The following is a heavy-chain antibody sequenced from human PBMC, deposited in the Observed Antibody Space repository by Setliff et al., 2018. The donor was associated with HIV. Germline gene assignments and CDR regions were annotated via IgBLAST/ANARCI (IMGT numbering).Heavy chain of an antibody. V-gene: IGHV4-4*07. Sequence: NPSETLSLTCNVSGASTNAYFLSWVRHPAGKGLEWIGHIYTSGITNHNPSLKSRVTMSLDTSKEQFSLRLRSVTAADTAVYYCARHEGRSYYDYVWGSSRPVDAFDIWGQGTMVTVSS. CDR1: GASTNAYF. J-gene: IGHJ3*02. CDR2: IYTSGIT. D-gene: IGHD3-16*02. CDR3: ARHEGRSYYDYVWGSSRPVDAFDI.